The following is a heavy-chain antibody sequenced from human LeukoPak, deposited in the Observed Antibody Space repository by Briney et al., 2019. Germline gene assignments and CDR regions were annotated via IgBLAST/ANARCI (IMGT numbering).Heavy chain of an antibody. V-gene: IGHV4-31*03. CDR1: GGSISSVISY. CDR2: IYYSGST. D-gene: IGHD6-19*01. J-gene: IGHJ4*02. Sequence: SETLSLTCTVSGGSISSVISYWNWIRQHPGKGLEWIGYIYYSGSTYYNPSLKSRVTISVDTSKNQFSLKLSSVTAADTAVYYCARDIAHSSGWGYFDYWGQGTLVTVSS. CDR3: ARDIAHSSGWGYFDY.